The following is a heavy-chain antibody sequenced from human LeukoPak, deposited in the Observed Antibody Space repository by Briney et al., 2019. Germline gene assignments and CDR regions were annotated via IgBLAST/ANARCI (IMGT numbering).Heavy chain of an antibody. V-gene: IGHV3-66*02. CDR2: IYSGGST. CDR1: GFTVSSNY. CDR3: AKDRIVGATRPPDY. Sequence: GGSLRLSCAASGFTVSSNYMSWVRQAPGKGLEWVSVIYSGGSTYYADSVKGRFTISRDNSKNTLYLQMNSLRAEDTAVYYCAKDRIVGATRPPDYWGQGTLVTVSS. J-gene: IGHJ4*02. D-gene: IGHD1-26*01.